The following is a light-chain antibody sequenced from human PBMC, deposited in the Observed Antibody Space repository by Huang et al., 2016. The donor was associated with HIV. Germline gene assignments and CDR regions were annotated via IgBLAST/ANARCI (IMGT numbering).Light chain of an antibody. CDR2: AAS. CDR3: QQSYSTLRYT. CDR1: QSISSY. Sequence: DIQMTQSPSSLSASVGDRVTITCRASQSISSYLNWYQQKPGKDPKLLIYAASSLQSGVPSRFSGSGSGTDFTLTISSLQPEDFGTYYCQQSYSTLRYTCGQGTKLEIK. J-gene: IGKJ2*01. V-gene: IGKV1-39*01.